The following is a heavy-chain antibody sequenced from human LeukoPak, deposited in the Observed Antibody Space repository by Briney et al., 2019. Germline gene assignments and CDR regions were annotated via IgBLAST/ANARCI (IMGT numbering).Heavy chain of an antibody. J-gene: IGHJ2*01. CDR1: GFIFRNYW. Sequence: PGGSLRLSCAASGFIFRNYWMSWVRQAPGKGLEWVANIKQDGSEKYYGDSVKGRFTISRDNAKNSLYLQLNSLRVEDTAVYYCARPKSAWSSHWYFELWGRGTLVTVSS. D-gene: IGHD6-19*01. CDR3: ARPKSAWSSHWYFEL. CDR2: IKQDGSEK. V-gene: IGHV3-7*05.